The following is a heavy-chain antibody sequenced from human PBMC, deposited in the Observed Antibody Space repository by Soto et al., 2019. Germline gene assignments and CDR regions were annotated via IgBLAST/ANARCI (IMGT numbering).Heavy chain of an antibody. D-gene: IGHD5-12*01. CDR3: ARDWSYSGYPRVGYFDY. Sequence: QVQLVQSGAEVKKPGSSVKVSCKASGGTFSSYAISWVRQAPGQGLEWMGGIIPIFGTANYAQKFQGRVTITADESTSTAYMELSSLRSEDTTVYYCARDWSYSGYPRVGYFDYWGQGTLVTVSS. V-gene: IGHV1-69*01. CDR1: GGTFSSYA. CDR2: IIPIFGTA. J-gene: IGHJ4*02.